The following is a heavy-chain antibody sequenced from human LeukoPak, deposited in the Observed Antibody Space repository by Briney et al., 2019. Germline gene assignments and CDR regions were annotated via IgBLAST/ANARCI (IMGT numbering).Heavy chain of an antibody. CDR3: ARHNSWGIDAFDI. CDR1: GYTFTGYY. CDR2: INPNSGGT. V-gene: IGHV1-2*02. J-gene: IGHJ3*02. D-gene: IGHD7-27*01. Sequence: ASVKVSCKASGYTFTGYYMHWVRQAPGQGLEWMGWINPNSGGTNYAQKFQGRVTMTRDTSISTAYMELSRLRSDDTAVYYCARHNSWGIDAFDIWGQGTMVTVSS.